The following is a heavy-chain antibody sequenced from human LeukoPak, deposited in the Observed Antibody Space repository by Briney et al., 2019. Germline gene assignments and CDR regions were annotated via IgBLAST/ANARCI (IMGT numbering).Heavy chain of an antibody. CDR2: LSGSGGTI. J-gene: IGHJ4*02. CDR1: GFTFSNYA. Sequence: GGSLRLSCAASGFTFSNYAMSWVRQAPGKGLEWVSGLSGSGGTIYYVDSVKGRFTISRDNSKNTLYLQMNSLRAEDTAVYYCASSYSSGWSEDYWGQGTLVTVSS. V-gene: IGHV3-23*01. D-gene: IGHD6-19*01. CDR3: ASSYSSGWSEDY.